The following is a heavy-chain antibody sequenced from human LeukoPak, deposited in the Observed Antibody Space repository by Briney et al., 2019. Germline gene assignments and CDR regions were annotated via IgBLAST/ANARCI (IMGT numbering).Heavy chain of an antibody. V-gene: IGHV1-24*01. CDR3: ATGYDSSGSIDY. D-gene: IGHD3-22*01. CDR1: GYTLTELS. CDR2: FDPEDGET. Sequence: GASVNVSCKVSGYTLTELSMHWVRQAPGKGLEWMGGFDPEDGETIYAQKYQGRVTMTEDTSTDTAYMELSSLRSEDTAVYYCATGYDSSGSIDYWGQGTLVTVSS. J-gene: IGHJ4*02.